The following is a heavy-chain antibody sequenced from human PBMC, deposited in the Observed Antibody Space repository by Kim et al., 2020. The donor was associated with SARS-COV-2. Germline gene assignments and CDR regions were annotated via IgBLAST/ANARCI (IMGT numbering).Heavy chain of an antibody. V-gene: IGHV4-38-2*02. J-gene: IGHJ4*02. D-gene: IGHD5-12*01. CDR3: ARELYSGYDYVDS. Sequence: SETLSLTCTVSGYSISSGYYWAWIRQPPGKGLEWIGSIYHSGTTYYNPSLKSRVTVSVDTSKNQFSLKLSSVTAADTAVYYCARELYSGYDYVDSWGQGTLVTVS. CDR1: GYSISSGYY. CDR2: IYHSGTT.